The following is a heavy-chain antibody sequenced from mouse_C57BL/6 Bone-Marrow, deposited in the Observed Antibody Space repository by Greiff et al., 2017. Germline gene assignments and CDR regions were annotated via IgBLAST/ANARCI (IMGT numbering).Heavy chain of an antibody. D-gene: IGHD2-5*01. CDR2: IYPGSGST. CDR3: ARFYYSNPYYFDY. J-gene: IGHJ2*01. Sequence: VQLQQPGAELVKPGASVKMSCKASGYTFTSYWITWVKQRPGQGLEWIGDIYPGSGSTNYNEKFKSKATLTVDTSSSTAYMQLSSLTSEDSAVYYCARFYYSNPYYFDYWGQGTTLTVSS. CDR1: GYTFTSYW. V-gene: IGHV1-55*01.